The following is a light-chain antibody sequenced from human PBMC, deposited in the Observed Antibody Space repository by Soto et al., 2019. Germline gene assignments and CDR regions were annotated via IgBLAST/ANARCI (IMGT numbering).Light chain of an antibody. CDR2: DAS. CDR1: QSVSSY. J-gene: IGKJ4*01. V-gene: IGKV3-11*01. Sequence: EIVLTQSPATLSLSPGERATLSCRASQSVSSYLAWYQQKPGQAPRLLIYDASNRATGIPARFSGTGSGTDLTLTISSLEPEDFSVYYCQQRSNSERTFGGGTKVEIK. CDR3: QQRSNSERT.